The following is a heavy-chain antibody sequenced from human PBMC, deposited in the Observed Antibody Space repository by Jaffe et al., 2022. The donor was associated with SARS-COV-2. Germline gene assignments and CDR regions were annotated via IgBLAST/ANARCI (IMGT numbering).Heavy chain of an antibody. CDR2: IKSDKSDSVK. J-gene: IGHJ3*02. CDR3: VRGRRSFDI. CDR1: GFTFSNYD. V-gene: IGHV3-48*03. Sequence: EVRLVESGGGLVQPGGSLTLSCAASGFTFSNYDMNWVRQAPGKGPEWLSHIKSDKSDSVKYYRDSVKGRFTVSRDSAENSLYLQMNSLRVEDTAVYYCVRGRRSFDIWGQGTMVTVSS.